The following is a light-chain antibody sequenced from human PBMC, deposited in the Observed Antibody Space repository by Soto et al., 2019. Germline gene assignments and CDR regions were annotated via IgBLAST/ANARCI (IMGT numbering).Light chain of an antibody. J-gene: IGLJ2*01. CDR1: SSDVGGYNY. V-gene: IGLV2-14*01. Sequence: QSAQTQPASVSGSPGQSITISCTGTSSDVGGYNYVSWYQQHPGKAPKLMIYDVSNRPSGVSNRFSGSKSGNTASLTISGLQAEDEADYYCSSYTSSSTLNVVFGGGTKVTVL. CDR3: SSYTSSSTLNVV. CDR2: DVS.